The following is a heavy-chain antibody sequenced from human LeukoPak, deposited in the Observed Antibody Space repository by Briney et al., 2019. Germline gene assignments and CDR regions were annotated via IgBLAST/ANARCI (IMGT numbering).Heavy chain of an antibody. J-gene: IGHJ5*02. D-gene: IGHD3-10*01. Sequence: ASVKVSCKASGYTFTGYYMHWVRQAPGQGLEWMGWINPNSGGTNYAQKFQGRVTMTRDTSIGTAYMELSRLRSDDTAVYYCARGIWFGELSRGRFDPWGQGTLVTVSS. CDR1: GYTFTGYY. CDR3: ARGIWFGELSRGRFDP. V-gene: IGHV1-2*02. CDR2: INPNSGGT.